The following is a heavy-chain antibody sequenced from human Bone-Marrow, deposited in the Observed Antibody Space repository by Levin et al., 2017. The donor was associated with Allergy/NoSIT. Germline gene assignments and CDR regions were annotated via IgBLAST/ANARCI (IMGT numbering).Heavy chain of an antibody. CDR1: GGSVRSGGKY. V-gene: IGHV4-61*08. CDR2: IDYSGST. J-gene: IGHJ6*02. D-gene: IGHD2-2*01. CDR3: AGDVVVVPAAMPIDPALYYYGMDV. Sequence: RSSETLSLTCTVSGGSVRSGGKYWTWIRQPPGKGLEWIGNIDYSGSTNYNASLKSRVTISLDTSKNQFFLRLGSVTAADRAVYYCAGDVVVVPAAMPIDPALYYYGMDVWGQGTTVTVSS.